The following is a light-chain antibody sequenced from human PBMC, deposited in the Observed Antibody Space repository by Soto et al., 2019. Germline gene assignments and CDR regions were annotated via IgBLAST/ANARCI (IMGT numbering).Light chain of an antibody. CDR2: DVN. CDR3: SAYSTGSTPVL. V-gene: IGLV2-14*03. J-gene: IGLJ3*02. CDR1: SSDVGSTFNY. Sequence: QSVLTQPASVSGSPGQLITISCTGTSSDVGSTFNYVSWYQHHPGKAPRLIMSDVNHRPSGVSDRFSGSKSGNTASLTISGLQAEDEADYFCSAYSTGSTPVLFGGGTKLTVL.